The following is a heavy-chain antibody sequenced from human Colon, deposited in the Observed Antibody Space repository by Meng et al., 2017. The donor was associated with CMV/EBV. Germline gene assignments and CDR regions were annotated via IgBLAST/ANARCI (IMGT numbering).Heavy chain of an antibody. CDR2: ISAYTGDT. CDR3: VRESQSGSYIYLQH. D-gene: IGHD1-26*01. V-gene: IGHV1-18*01. CDR1: GYTFTNYG. J-gene: IGHJ1*01. Sequence: VQLVQSGAEGKKPGALVKVSGKASGYTFTNYGISWVRQAPGQGLEWMGWISAYTGDTYYAQKFQGRVTMTTDTSTSTAYMELRSLRSDDTAVYYCVRESQSGSYIYLQHWGQGTLVTVSS.